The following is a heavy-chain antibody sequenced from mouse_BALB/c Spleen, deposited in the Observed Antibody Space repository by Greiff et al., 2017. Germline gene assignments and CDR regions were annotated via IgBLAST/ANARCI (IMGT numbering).Heavy chain of an antibody. J-gene: IGHJ3*01. V-gene: IGHV2-6-7*01. CDR3: ARDTPFAY. CDR1: GFSFTGYG. CDR2: IWGDGST. Sequence: VQRVESGPGLVAPSQSLSITCTVSGFSFTGYGVNWVRQPPGKGLEWLGMIWGDGSTDYNSALKSRLSISKDNSKSQVFLKMNSLQTDDTARYYCARDTPFAYWGQGTLVTVSA.